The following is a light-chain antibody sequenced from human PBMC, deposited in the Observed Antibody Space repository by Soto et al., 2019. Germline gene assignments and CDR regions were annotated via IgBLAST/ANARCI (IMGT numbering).Light chain of an antibody. CDR2: DAS. CDR3: QQRSDWPIT. V-gene: IGKV3-11*01. J-gene: IGKJ5*01. CDR1: QSVRSY. Sequence: EIVLTQSPATLSLSPGEGATLSCRASQSVRSYLAWFQQKLGQPPRLLIYDASKRATGIPARFSGRGSGTDFTLTINSLEPDDFAVYYCQQRSDWPITFGQGTRLEI.